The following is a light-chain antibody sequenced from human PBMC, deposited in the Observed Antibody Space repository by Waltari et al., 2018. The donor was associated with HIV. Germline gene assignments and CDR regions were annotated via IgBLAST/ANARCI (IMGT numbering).Light chain of an antibody. CDR1: SGSIATNY. CDR2: EDN. J-gene: IGLJ2*01. Sequence: FMLTQPRSVSESPGKPVTISCTPSSGSIATNYVQWYQQRPESSPILVIYEDNQRPSGVPDRFSGSIDSSSNSASLTISGLKTDDEADYYCQSYDSTNLVVFGGGTKLTVL. CDR3: QSYDSTNLVV. V-gene: IGLV6-57*01.